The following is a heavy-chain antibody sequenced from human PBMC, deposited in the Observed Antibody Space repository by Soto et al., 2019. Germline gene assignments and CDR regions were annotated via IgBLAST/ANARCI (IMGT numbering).Heavy chain of an antibody. CDR2: IYNTGDT. Sequence: EVQLVESGGGLTQPGGSLRLSCAVSGFTVTSHHVTWVRQATGKGLEWVSVIYNTGDTYYADSVKGRFAVSRDNSKNTVYLQMTSLSTADTAVYYCAGNGGNSVWGQGTLVTVSS. D-gene: IGHD4-4*01. CDR3: AGNGGNSV. CDR1: GFTVTSHH. J-gene: IGHJ4*02. V-gene: IGHV3-53*01.